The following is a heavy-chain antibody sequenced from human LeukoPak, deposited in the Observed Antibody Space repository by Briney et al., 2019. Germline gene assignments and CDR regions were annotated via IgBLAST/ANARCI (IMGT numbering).Heavy chain of an antibody. CDR1: GYTFTSYG. D-gene: IGHD5-18*01. CDR3: ARDQIQLWFLVDGHLSGRYDY. V-gene: IGHV1-18*01. CDR2: ISAYNGNT. J-gene: IGHJ4*02. Sequence: GASVKVSCKASGYTFTSYGISWVRQAPGQGLEWMGWISAYNGNTNYAQKLQGRVTMTTDTSTSTAYMELRSLRSDDTAVYYCARDQIQLWFLVDGHLSGRYDYWGQGTLVTVSS.